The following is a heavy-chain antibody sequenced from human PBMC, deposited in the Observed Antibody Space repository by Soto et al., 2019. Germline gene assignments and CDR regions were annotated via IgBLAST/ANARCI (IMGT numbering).Heavy chain of an antibody. Sequence: LSLTCAVYGGSFSGYYWSWIRQPPGKGLEWIGEINHSGSTNYNPSLKSRVTISVDTSKNQFSLKLSSVTAADTAVYYCARDNYGMDVGGQGTTVTVAS. J-gene: IGHJ6*02. CDR3: ARDNYGMDV. V-gene: IGHV4-34*01. CDR2: INHSGST. CDR1: GGSFSGYY.